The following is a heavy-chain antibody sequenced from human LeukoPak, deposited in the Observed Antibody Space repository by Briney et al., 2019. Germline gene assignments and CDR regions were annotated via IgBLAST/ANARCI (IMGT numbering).Heavy chain of an antibody. CDR2: ISSSSSYI. CDR3: ARERSSSMTDY. V-gene: IGHV3-21*01. CDR1: GFTFSRYS. J-gene: IGHJ4*02. D-gene: IGHD6-6*01. Sequence: PGRSLRLSCAASGFTFSRYSMNWVRQAPGKGLEWVSCISSSSSYIYYADSVKGRFTISRDNAKNSLYLQMNSLRAEDTAVYYCARERSSSMTDYWGQGTLVTVSS.